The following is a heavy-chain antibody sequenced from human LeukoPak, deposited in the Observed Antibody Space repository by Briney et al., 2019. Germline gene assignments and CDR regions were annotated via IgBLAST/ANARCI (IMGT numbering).Heavy chain of an antibody. CDR3: ARRLTQYDCFDP. CDR1: GESFSSNSVT. V-gene: IGHV6-1*01. J-gene: IGHJ5*02. D-gene: IGHD2-2*01. CDR2: TYYRSTWYN. Sequence: LSQTLSLTCAISGESFSSNSVTWNWIRQSPSRGLEWLGRTYYRSTWYNDYAVSVRGRITVNPDTSKNQFSLHLNSVTPEDTAVYYCARRLTQYDCFDPWGQGILVTVSS.